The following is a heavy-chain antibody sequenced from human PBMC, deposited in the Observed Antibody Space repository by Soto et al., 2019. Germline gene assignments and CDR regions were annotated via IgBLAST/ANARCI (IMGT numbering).Heavy chain of an antibody. D-gene: IGHD1-1*01. CDR1: GFNFKTYS. J-gene: IGHJ4*02. V-gene: IGHV3-48*02. CDR2: ISETSIAI. Sequence: EVQLVESGGGLVQPGGSLRLSCAASGFNFKTYSMNWVRQAPGKGLEWVSYISETSIAIYYRDSAKGRFTISRDNARNTLYLQMNSLRDEDTAVYYCATLQLGREEIFDSWGQGTLVTVSS. CDR3: ATLQLGREEIFDS.